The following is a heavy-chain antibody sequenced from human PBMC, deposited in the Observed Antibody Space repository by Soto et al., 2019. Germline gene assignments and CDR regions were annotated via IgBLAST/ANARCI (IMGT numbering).Heavy chain of an antibody. D-gene: IGHD3-10*01. CDR2: IFPSDSDT. V-gene: IGHV5-51*01. J-gene: IGHJ5*02. CDR1: GYSFTTSW. CDR3: ARRPGSWFDP. Sequence: GESLKISCKASGYSFTTSWIGWVRQMPGKGLEWMGIIFPSDSDTRYSPFFQGQVTISVDKSISTAYLQWSSLKASDSAMYYCARRPGSWFDPWGQGTLVTVSS.